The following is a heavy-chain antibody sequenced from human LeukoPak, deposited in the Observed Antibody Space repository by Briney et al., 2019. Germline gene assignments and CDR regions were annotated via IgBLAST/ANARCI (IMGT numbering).Heavy chain of an antibody. CDR1: GGSFSGYY. CDR3: ARGSPSGSSYEGGAAFDV. Sequence: SETLSLTCAVYGGSFSGYYWSWIRQPPGKGLEWIGEINHSGRTNYNPSLKSRGTLSVDTSTRQFPLKLSSVNAADTAVYSCARGSPSGSSYEGGAAFDVWGQGTMVTVSS. D-gene: IGHD1-26*01. V-gene: IGHV4-34*01. J-gene: IGHJ3*01. CDR2: INHSGRT.